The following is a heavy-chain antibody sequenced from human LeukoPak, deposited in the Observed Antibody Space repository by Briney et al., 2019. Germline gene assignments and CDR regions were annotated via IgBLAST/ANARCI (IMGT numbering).Heavy chain of an antibody. Sequence: GGSLRLSCAASGFTVSSNYMSWVRQAPGKGLEWVSVIYSGGSTYYADSVKGRFTISRDNSKNTLYLQMNSLRAEDTAVYYCARALMVRGVISWFDPWGQGTLVTVSS. CDR2: IYSGGST. CDR1: GFTVSSNY. V-gene: IGHV3-53*01. CDR3: ARALMVRGVISWFDP. J-gene: IGHJ5*02. D-gene: IGHD3-10*01.